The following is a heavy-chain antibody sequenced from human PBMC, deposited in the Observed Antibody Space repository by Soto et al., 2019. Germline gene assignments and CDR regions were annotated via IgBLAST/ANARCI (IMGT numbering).Heavy chain of an antibody. J-gene: IGHJ6*02. D-gene: IGHD5-18*01. CDR3: AKDPGTAMVYYYSGIDV. CDR2: ISYDGSNK. V-gene: IGHV3-30*18. CDR1: GFTFSSYG. Sequence: QVQLVESGGGVVQPGRSLRLSCAASGFTFSSYGMHWIRQAPGKGLEWVAVISYDGSNKYYADSVKGRFTISRDNSKNTLYLQLNSLRAEDTAVYYCAKDPGTAMVYYYSGIDVWGQGTTVTVSS.